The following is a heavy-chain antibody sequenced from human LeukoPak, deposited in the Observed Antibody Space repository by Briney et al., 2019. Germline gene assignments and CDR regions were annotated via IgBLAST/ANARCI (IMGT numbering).Heavy chain of an antibody. V-gene: IGHV3-23*01. J-gene: IGHJ4*02. CDR1: GFTFSSYA. CDR2: ISDSGDTT. CDR3: AKPYYDGSGSYYPFDY. D-gene: IGHD3-10*01. Sequence: PGGSLRLSCAASGFTFSSYAMSWVRQAPGKGLEWVSFISDSGDTTLYADSAKGRFTISRDNSKSTLYLQLNSLRAEDTAMYYCAKPYYDGSGSYYPFDYWGQGTLVTVSS.